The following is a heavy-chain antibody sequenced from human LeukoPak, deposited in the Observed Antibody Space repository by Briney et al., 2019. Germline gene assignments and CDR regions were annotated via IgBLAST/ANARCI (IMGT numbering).Heavy chain of an antibody. CDR2: IYYSGST. CDR1: GGSISSSSYY. J-gene: IGHJ6*03. Sequence: PSETLSLTCTVSGGSISSSSYYWGWIHQPPGKGLEWIGSIYYSGSTYYNPSLKSRVTISVDTSKNQFSLKLSSVTAADTAVYYCARNQYSSGWYYYYYMDVWGKGTTVTVSS. V-gene: IGHV4-39*07. D-gene: IGHD6-19*01. CDR3: ARNQYSSGWYYYYYMDV.